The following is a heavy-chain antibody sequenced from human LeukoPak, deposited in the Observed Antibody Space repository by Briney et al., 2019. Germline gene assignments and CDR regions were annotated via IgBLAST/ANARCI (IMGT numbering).Heavy chain of an antibody. Sequence: SVEVSCKASGDIFSSYAINWVRQAPGQGLEWLGRIIPMFGTTTYAQKFQGTVTITADKSTTTAYMELTGLRSEDTAVYYCVRGPPLMTTPGELDFWGQGTLVTVSS. CDR3: VRGPPLMTTPGELDF. CDR1: GDIFSSYA. J-gene: IGHJ4*02. V-gene: IGHV1-69*06. D-gene: IGHD4-17*01. CDR2: IIPMFGTT.